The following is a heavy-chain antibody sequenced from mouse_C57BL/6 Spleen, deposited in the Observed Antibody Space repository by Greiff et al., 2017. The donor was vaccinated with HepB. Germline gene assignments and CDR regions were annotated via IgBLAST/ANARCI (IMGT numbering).Heavy chain of an antibody. V-gene: IGHV1-64*01. CDR2: IHPNSGST. CDR3: ARVTLLHAMDY. D-gene: IGHD2-1*01. CDR1: GYTFTSYW. Sequence: VQLQQPGAELVKPGASVKLSCKASGYTFTSYWMHWVKQRPGQGLEWIGMIHPNSGSTNYNEKFKSKATLTVDKSSSTAYMQLSSLTSEDSAVYYCARVTLLHAMDYWGQGTSVTVSS. J-gene: IGHJ4*01.